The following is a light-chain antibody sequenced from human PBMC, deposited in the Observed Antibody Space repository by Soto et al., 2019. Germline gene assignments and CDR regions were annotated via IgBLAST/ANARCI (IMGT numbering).Light chain of an antibody. Sequence: QSVLTQPPSVSGAPGQRVTISCTGSSSNIGAGYDVHWYQQHPGTAPKLLIYGNSNRPSGVPDRFSGSKSGTSASLAITGLQAEDEADYYCQSYDSSLSGSEVFGGGTKVTVL. CDR3: QSYDSSLSGSEV. CDR2: GNS. V-gene: IGLV1-40*01. J-gene: IGLJ2*01. CDR1: SSNIGAGYD.